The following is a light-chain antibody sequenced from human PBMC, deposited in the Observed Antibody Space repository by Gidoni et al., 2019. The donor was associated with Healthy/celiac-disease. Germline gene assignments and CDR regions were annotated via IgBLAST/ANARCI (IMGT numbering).Light chain of an antibody. V-gene: IGKV3-20*01. CDR3: QQYGSSPPYT. Sequence: EIVLTQTLGTLSLSPGERATLPCKASQRLSSSYLAWYQQKPGEAPRLLIYGASSRATGIPARFSGSGSGTDFILTISRLEPADYAVYYCQQYGSSPPYTFGQGTKLEIK. J-gene: IGKJ2*01. CDR1: QRLSSSY. CDR2: GAS.